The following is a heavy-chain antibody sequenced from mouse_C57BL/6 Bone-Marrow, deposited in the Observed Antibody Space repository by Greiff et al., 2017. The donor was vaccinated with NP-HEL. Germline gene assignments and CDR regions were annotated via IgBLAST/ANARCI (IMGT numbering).Heavy chain of an antibody. CDR1: GFTFSSYG. D-gene: IGHD1-1*01. CDR2: ISSGGSYT. V-gene: IGHV5-6*02. J-gene: IGHJ3*01. CDR3: ARRGYGSSYGFAY. Sequence: EVNVVESGGDLVKPGGSLKLSCAASGFTFSSYGMSWVRQTPDKRLEWVATISSGGSYTYYPDSVKGRFTISRDNAKNTLYLQMSSLKSEDTAMYYCARRGYGSSYGFAYWGQGTLVTVSA.